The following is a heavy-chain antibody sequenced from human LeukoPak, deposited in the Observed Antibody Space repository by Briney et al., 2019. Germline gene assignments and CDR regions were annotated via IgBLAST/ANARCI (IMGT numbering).Heavy chain of an antibody. J-gene: IGHJ5*02. CDR2: IYTSGST. D-gene: IGHD3-10*01. CDR3: AGRYYYGSGSYYNNWFDP. V-gene: IGHV4-61*02. Sequence: PSETLSLTCKVSGGSIRSSTYYWGWIRQPAGKGLEWIGRIYTSGSTNYNPSLKSRVTMSVDTSKNQFSLKLSSVTAADTAVYYSAGRYYYGSGSYYNNWFDPWGQGTLVTVSS. CDR1: GGSIRSSTYY.